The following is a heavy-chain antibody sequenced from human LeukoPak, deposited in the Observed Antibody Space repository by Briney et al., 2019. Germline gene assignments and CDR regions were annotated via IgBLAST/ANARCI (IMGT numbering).Heavy chain of an antibody. J-gene: IGHJ3*02. CDR2: IYYSGRT. CDR3: ARGEASSGTYHDAFDI. V-gene: IGHV4-31*03. D-gene: IGHD3-22*01. Sequence: SETLSLTCTVSGGSISSGGYYWSWIRQHPGKGREWIGYIYYSGRTYYNPSLKSRVTISVDTSKNQFSLKLSSVTAADTAVYYCARGEASSGTYHDAFDIWGQGTMVTVSS. CDR1: GGSISSGGYY.